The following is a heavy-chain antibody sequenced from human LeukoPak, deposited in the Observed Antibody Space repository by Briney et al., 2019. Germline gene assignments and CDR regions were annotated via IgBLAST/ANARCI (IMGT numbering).Heavy chain of an antibody. V-gene: IGHV4-59*08. CDR2: IYYSGST. J-gene: IGHJ4*02. D-gene: IGHD6-13*01. CDR3: ARRSGSWDYFDY. CDR1: GGSISSYY. Sequence: SETLSLTCTVSGGSISSYYWSWMRQSPGKGLEWIGYIYYSGSTIYNPSLTSRVSISIDTSKNQFSLTLSSVTAADTAVYYCARRSGSWDYFDYWGQGALVTVSS.